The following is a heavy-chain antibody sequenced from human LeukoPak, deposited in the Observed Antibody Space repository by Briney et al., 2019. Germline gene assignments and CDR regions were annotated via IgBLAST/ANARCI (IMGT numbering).Heavy chain of an antibody. V-gene: IGHV3-7*01. CDR2: IRQDGSDK. J-gene: IGHJ4*02. Sequence: PGGSLRLSCAASGFTFSTYWMSWVRQAPGKGLEWVANIRQDGSDKYYVDSVKGRFTISRDNAKNSLYLQMNSLRAEDAAVYYCARDGGSAMPFDYWGQGTLVTVSS. CDR1: GFTFSTYW. D-gene: IGHD2-2*01. CDR3: ARDGGSAMPFDY.